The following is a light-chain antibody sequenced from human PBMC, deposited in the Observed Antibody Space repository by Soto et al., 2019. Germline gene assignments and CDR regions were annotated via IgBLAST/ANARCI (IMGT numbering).Light chain of an antibody. CDR3: QQYNDWPQT. V-gene: IGKV3-15*01. Sequence: EIVMTQSPATLSVSPGESATLSCRASQSVGTYLAWYQQKPGQTPRLLIYGPCTRAASISPSFSGGRSGTEFTLTSSSLHSEDFAVYYCQQYNDWPQTCGQGTKAVTK. CDR1: QSVGTY. J-gene: IGKJ1*01. CDR2: GPC.